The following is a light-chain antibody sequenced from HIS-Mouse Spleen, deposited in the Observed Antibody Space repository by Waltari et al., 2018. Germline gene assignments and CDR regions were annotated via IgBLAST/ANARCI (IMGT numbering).Light chain of an antibody. CDR1: QSLLHSNGYNY. CDR2: LGA. CDR3: MQALQTPFT. J-gene: IGKJ3*01. Sequence: DIVMTQSPLSLPVTPGEPASISCRSSQSLLHSNGYNYLDWYLQKPGQSPQLLIYLGANRASAVPDRFSGIGLGTDFTLKISRVEAEYVGVYYCMQALQTPFTFGPGTKVDIK. V-gene: IGKV2-28*01.